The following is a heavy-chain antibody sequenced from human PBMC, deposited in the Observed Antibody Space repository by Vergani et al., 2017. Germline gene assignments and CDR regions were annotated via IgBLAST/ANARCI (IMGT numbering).Heavy chain of an antibody. D-gene: IGHD3-10*01. J-gene: IGHJ5*02. CDR1: GGSISSGGYS. CDR3: ARGSNGGSGSFFNWFDP. CDR2: IYHSGST. V-gene: IGHV4-30-2*01. Sequence: QLQLQESGSGLVKPSQTLSLTCAVSGGSISSGGYSWSWIRQPPGKGLEWIGYIYHSGSTYYNPSIKSRVTISVDRSKNQFSLKLSSVTAADTAVYYCARGSNGGSGSFFNWFDPWGQGTLVTVSS.